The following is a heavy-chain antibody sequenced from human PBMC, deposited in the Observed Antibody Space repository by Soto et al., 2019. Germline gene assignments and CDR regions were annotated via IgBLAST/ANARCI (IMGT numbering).Heavy chain of an antibody. J-gene: IGHJ6*02. CDR2: LRASGSGS. CDR3: AKNSYGDSWNFGLDV. CDR1: RFSLNTYG. D-gene: IGHD4-17*01. V-gene: IGHV3-23*01. Sequence: EAQLLESGGGLVQPGGSLRLSCTTSRFSLNTYGMTWVRRAPGKGLEWVSTLRASGSGSYYAESVKGRFTLSRENSKNTMYLQMNSLRDEDTAFYYCAKNSYGDSWNFGLDVWGQGTTFTVSS.